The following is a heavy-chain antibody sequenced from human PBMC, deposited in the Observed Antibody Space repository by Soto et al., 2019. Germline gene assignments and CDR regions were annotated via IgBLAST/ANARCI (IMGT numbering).Heavy chain of an antibody. Sequence: QLQLQESGPGLVKPSETLSLTCTVSGGSISSSSYYWGWIRQPPGKGLEWIGSIYYSGSTYYNPSLKSRVTISVDTSKNQFSLKLGSVTAADTAVYYCARHSARSWHASGYYYYGMDVWGQGTTVTVSS. CDR2: IYYSGST. CDR1: GGSISSSSYY. J-gene: IGHJ6*02. CDR3: ARHSARSWHASGYYYYGMDV. V-gene: IGHV4-39*01. D-gene: IGHD6-19*01.